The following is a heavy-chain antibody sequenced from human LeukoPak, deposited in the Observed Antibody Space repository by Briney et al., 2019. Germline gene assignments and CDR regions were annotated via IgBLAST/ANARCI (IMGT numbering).Heavy chain of an antibody. Sequence: PGRSLRLSCAASGFTFSNYGMHWVRQAPGKGLEWVAVISNDGRNKYHADSVKGRFTISRDNSKNTLYLQMNSLRAEDTAVYYCAKDSDIGAAGYYFGYWGQGTLVTVSS. CDR1: GFTFSNYG. V-gene: IGHV3-30*18. J-gene: IGHJ4*02. CDR2: ISNDGRNK. D-gene: IGHD6-25*01. CDR3: AKDSDIGAAGYYFGY.